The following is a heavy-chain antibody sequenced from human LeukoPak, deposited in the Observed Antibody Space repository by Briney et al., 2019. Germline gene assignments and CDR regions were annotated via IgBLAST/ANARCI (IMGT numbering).Heavy chain of an antibody. V-gene: IGHV3-33*01. D-gene: IGHD2-15*01. Sequence: PGRSLRLSCAASGFTFSSYGMHWVRQAPGKGLEWVAVIWYDGSNEYYADSVKGRFTISRDNSKNTLYLQMNSLRAEDTAVYYCARAYCSGGSCYKPLDYWGQGTLVTVSS. CDR2: IWYDGSNE. CDR1: GFTFSSYG. J-gene: IGHJ4*02. CDR3: ARAYCSGGSCYKPLDY.